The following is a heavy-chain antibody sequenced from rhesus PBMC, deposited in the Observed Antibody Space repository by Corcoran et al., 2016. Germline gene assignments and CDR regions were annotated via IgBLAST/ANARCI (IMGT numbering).Heavy chain of an antibody. CDR3: ARDRAYSSNYGQPYYFDY. V-gene: IGHV4-127*01. D-gene: IGHD6-43*01. Sequence: QVQLQESGPGLVKPSETLSLTCAVSGYSISSGYGWRWIRQPPGKGLEWSGYIGGSSGNTSYNPSRTIRVTISKDTSKHQFSLKVSSVTAADTAVYYCARDRAYSSNYGQPYYFDYWGQGVLVTVSS. CDR1: GYSISSGYG. J-gene: IGHJ4*01. CDR2: IGGSSGNT.